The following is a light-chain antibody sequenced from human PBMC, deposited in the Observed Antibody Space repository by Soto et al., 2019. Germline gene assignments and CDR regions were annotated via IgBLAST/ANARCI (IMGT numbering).Light chain of an antibody. J-gene: IGKJ5*01. CDR2: DTS. V-gene: IGKV3D-20*02. CDR3: QQRNSWPPTFT. Sequence: EVVMTQSPGTLSLSPGEAATLSCRASQSVSGNYLAWYQQKPGQSPRLVIYDTSIRATGIPARFSGSGSGTDFTLTISSLEPEDFAVYYCQQRNSWPPTFTFGQGTRLEIK. CDR1: QSVSGNY.